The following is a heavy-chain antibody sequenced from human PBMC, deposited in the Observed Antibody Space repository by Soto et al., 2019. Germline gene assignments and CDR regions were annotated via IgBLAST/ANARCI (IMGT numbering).Heavy chain of an antibody. J-gene: IGHJ6*03. CDR3: ARHASRYCSSTSCYVYYYYYMDV. D-gene: IGHD2-2*01. CDR1: GGSISSYY. CDR2: IYYSGST. V-gene: IGHV4-59*08. Sequence: PSETLSLTCTVSGGSISSYYWSWIRQPPGKGLEWIGYIYYSGSTNYNPSLKSRVTISVDTSKNQLSLKLSSVTAADTAVYYCARHASRYCSSTSCYVYYYYYMDVWGKGTTVTVSS.